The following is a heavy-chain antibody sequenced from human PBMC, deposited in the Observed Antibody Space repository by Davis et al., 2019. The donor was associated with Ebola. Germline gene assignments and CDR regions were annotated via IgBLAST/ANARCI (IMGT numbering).Heavy chain of an antibody. D-gene: IGHD2-21*02. J-gene: IGHJ5*02. V-gene: IGHV4-34*01. CDR1: GGSFRGYY. Sequence: PSETLSLTCAVYGGSFRGYYWSWIRQPPGKGLEWIGEINHSGSTNYNPSLKSRVTISVDTSKNQFSLKLSSVTAADTAVYYCARGKGGYFNWFDPWGQGTLVTVSS. CDR2: INHSGST. CDR3: ARGKGGYFNWFDP.